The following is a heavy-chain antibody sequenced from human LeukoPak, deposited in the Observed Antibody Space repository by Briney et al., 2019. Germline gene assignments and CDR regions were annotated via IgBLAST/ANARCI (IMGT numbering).Heavy chain of an antibody. D-gene: IGHD1-26*01. CDR1: GGSISSYY. CDR3: AYGSLIYS. Sequence: SETLSLTCTVSGGSISSYYWSWIRQPPGKGLEWIGSIYYSGSTYYNPSLKSRVTISVDTSKNQFSLKLSSVTAADTAVYYCAYGSLIYSWGQGTLVTVSS. J-gene: IGHJ4*02. CDR2: IYYSGST. V-gene: IGHV4-59*05.